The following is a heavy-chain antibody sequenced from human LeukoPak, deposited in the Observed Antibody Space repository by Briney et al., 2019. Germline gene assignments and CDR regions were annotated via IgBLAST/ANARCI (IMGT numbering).Heavy chain of an antibody. CDR2: ISAYNGNT. D-gene: IGHD3-3*01. J-gene: IGHJ5*02. V-gene: IGHV1-18*01. CDR1: GYTFTSYG. CDR3: ARGSMSVRWGRVRNWFDP. Sequence: ASVKVSCKASGYTFTSYGISWVRQAPGQGLEWMGWISAYNGNTNYAQKLQGRVTMTTDTSTSTAYMELRSLRSDDTAVYHCARGSMSVRWGRVRNWFDPWGQGTLVTVSS.